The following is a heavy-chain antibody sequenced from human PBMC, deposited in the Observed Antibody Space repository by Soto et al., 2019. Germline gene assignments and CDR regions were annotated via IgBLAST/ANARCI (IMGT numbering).Heavy chain of an antibody. CDR3: ARGMGRYFDL. Sequence: SETLSLTCTVSGDSIGNFYWSWIRQPAGKGLESIGRLSTSGRTNYSPSLRSRVTMSLDTSKNRFSLRLTSVSAADTAVYFCARGMGRYFDLWGRGTLVPVSS. CDR1: GDSIGNFY. CDR2: LSTSGRT. J-gene: IGHJ2*01. D-gene: IGHD2-8*01. V-gene: IGHV4-4*07.